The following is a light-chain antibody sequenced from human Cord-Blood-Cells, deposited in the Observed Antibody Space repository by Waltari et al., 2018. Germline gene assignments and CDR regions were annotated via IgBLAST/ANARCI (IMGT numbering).Light chain of an antibody. J-gene: IGLJ3*02. CDR2: EGS. V-gene: IGLV2-23*01. CDR3: CSYAGSSTWV. CDR1: SSDVGSYNL. Sequence: QSALTQPASVSGSPGQSIPISCTGTSSDVGSYNLVSWYQQHPGKAPKLMIYEGSKRPSGVSNRFSGSKSGNTASLTIYGLQAEDEADYYCCSYAGSSTWVFGGGTKLTVL.